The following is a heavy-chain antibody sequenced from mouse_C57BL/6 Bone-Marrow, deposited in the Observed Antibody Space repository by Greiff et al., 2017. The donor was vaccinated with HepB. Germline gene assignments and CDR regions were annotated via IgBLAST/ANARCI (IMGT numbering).Heavy chain of an antibody. Sequence: VQGVESGAELVRPGTSVKMSCKASGYTFTNYWIGWAKQRPGHGLEWIGDIYPGGGYTNYNEKFKGKATLTADKSSSTAYMQFSSLTSEDSAIYYCARGGSQARGAWFAYWGQGTLVTVSA. D-gene: IGHD3-2*02. J-gene: IGHJ3*01. CDR1: GYTFTNYW. CDR2: IYPGGGYT. CDR3: ARGGSQARGAWFAY. V-gene: IGHV1-63*01.